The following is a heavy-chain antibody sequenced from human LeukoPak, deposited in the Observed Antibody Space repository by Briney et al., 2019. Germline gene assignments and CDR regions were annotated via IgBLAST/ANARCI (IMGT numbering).Heavy chain of an antibody. CDR1: RYTFTNYG. CDR3: ARDNPYYYLY. J-gene: IGHJ4*02. Sequence: GASVKVSCKASRYTFTNYGISWLRQAPGQGLGWMGWISAYNGDTKYAQNLQGRVTMTTDTSTSTAYMELRSLRSDDTAVYYCARDNPYYYLYWGQGTLVTVSS. CDR2: ISAYNGDT. D-gene: IGHD3-22*01. V-gene: IGHV1-18*01.